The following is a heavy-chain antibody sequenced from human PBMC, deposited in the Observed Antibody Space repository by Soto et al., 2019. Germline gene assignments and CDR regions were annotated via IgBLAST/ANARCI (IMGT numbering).Heavy chain of an antibody. Sequence: GGSLRLSCAASGFTFSSYSMTWARQAPGKGLEWVSVITGSGADTYYADSVKGRFTISRDNSKNTLYLQMNSLRAEDTAVYYCAKKNGGQRPCDSWGQGTLVTVSS. CDR3: AKKNGGQRPCDS. CDR1: GFTFSSYS. J-gene: IGHJ4*02. V-gene: IGHV3-23*01. D-gene: IGHD1-1*01. CDR2: ITGSGADT.